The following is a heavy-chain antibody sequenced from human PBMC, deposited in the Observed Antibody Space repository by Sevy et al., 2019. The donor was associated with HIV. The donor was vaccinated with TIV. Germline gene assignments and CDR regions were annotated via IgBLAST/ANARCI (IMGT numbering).Heavy chain of an antibody. CDR2: ISGGGSGDDT. Sequence: GGSLRLSCAASGFTFSNYAMNWVRQAPGKGLEWVSAISGGGSGDDTYYADSVKGRFTISRDNSKNTLYPQMNSLRAEDTAVYYCAKDSVVVVGDAFDIWGQGTMVTVSS. J-gene: IGHJ3*02. D-gene: IGHD2-15*01. CDR1: GFTFSNYA. V-gene: IGHV3-23*01. CDR3: AKDSVVVVGDAFDI.